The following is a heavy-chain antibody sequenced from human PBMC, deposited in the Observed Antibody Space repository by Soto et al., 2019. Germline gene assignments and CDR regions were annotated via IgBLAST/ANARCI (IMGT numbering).Heavy chain of an antibody. CDR1: GFTFSSYW. CDR3: AREVKYDRSGNYFGY. CDR2: INSDGSST. V-gene: IGHV3-74*01. D-gene: IGHD3-22*01. Sequence: GGSLRLSCAASGFTFSSYWMHWVRQAPGKGLVWVSRINSDGSSTSYADSVKGRFTISRDNAKNTQYLQMNSLRAEDTAVYYCAREVKYDRSGNYFGYWGQGTLVTVSS. J-gene: IGHJ4*02.